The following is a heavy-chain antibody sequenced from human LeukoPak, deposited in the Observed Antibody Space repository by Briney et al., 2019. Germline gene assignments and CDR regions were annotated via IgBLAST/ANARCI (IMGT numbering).Heavy chain of an antibody. D-gene: IGHD5-12*01. Sequence: ASGKVSCKASGYTFTGYYMHWVRQAPGQGLEWMGWINPNSGGTNYAQKFQGRVTMTRDTSISTAYMELSRLRSDDTAVYYCARGTFGSGYVVPDYWGQGTLVTVSS. CDR2: INPNSGGT. CDR1: GYTFTGYY. J-gene: IGHJ4*02. CDR3: ARGTFGSGYVVPDY. V-gene: IGHV1-2*02.